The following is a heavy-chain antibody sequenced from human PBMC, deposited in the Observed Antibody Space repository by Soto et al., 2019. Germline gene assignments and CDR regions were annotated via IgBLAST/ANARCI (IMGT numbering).Heavy chain of an antibody. CDR2: ISYDGSNK. J-gene: IGHJ5*02. CDR1: GFTFSSYG. V-gene: IGHV3-30*18. Sequence: QVQLVESGGGVVQPGRSLRLSCAASGFTFSSYGMHWVRQAPGKGLEWVAVISYDGSNKYYADSVKGRFTISRDNSKNTLYLQMNSLRAEDTAVYYCAKVFDPWGQGTPVTVSS. CDR3: AKVFDP.